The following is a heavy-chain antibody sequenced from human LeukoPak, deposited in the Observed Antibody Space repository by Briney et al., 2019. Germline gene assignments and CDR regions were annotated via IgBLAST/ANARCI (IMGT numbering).Heavy chain of an antibody. D-gene: IGHD1-26*01. J-gene: IGHJ6*03. CDR2: TYYRSKWYN. V-gene: IGHV6-1*01. Sequence: SQTLSLTCAISGDSVSSNSAAWNWIRQSPSRGLEWLGRTYYRSKWYNDYAVSVKSRITINPDTSKNQFSLQLNSVTPEDTAVYYCAREGIVGATKGIYIGTYYYYYMDVWGKGTTVTVSS. CDR1: GDSVSSNSAA. CDR3: AREGIVGATKGIYIGTYYYYYMDV.